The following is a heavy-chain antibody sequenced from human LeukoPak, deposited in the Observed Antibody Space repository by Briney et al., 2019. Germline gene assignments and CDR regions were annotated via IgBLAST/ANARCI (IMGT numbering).Heavy chain of an antibody. CDR1: GFTFSTYA. CDR3: AKDRVPHKVSKGIFQY. V-gene: IGHV3-23*01. J-gene: IGHJ4*02. D-gene: IGHD2-8*01. Sequence: GGSLRLSCAASGFTFSTYAMTGVRQAPGRGLEWVSSICGTCGTTYYADSVNGRFTNSKNSSKNPMDLQMNSLRADDTAVYYCAKDRVPHKVSKGIFQYWGQGTLVTVSS. CDR2: ICGTCGTT.